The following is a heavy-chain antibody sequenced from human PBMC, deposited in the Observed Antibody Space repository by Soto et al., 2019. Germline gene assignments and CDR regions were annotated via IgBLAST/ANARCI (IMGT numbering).Heavy chain of an antibody. CDR2: ISGSGGST. V-gene: IGHV3-23*01. Sequence: EVQLLESGGGLVQPGGSLRLSCVASGFTFSSYAMSWVRQAPGKGLEWVSAISGSGGSTYYADSVKGRFTISRDNSKNTLYLQMNSLRAEDTAVYYCAKARYYDYVWGSYVPDYWGQGTLVTVSS. D-gene: IGHD3-16*01. CDR3: AKARYYDYVWGSYVPDY. J-gene: IGHJ4*02. CDR1: GFTFSSYA.